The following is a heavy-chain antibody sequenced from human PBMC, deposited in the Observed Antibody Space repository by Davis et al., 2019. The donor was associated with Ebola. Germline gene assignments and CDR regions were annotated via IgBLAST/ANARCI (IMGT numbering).Heavy chain of an antibody. CDR1: GFTFSSYG. J-gene: IGHJ4*01. Sequence: GESLKISCAASGFTFSSYGMHWVRQAQGKGLEWVAFIRYDGSSYYYADSLKGRFTISRDNSKNTLYLQMNSLRAEDTAVYYCAKDPTGTLETFDYWGHGTLVTVSS. CDR2: IRYDGSSY. CDR3: AKDPTGTLETFDY. D-gene: IGHD3-3*01. V-gene: IGHV3-30*02.